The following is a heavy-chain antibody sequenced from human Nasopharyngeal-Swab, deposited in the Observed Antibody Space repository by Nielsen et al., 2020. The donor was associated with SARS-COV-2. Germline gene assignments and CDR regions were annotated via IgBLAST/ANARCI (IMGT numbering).Heavy chain of an antibody. CDR3: ARDQARVGLEWLFHSGSYFGAADY. V-gene: IGHV1-46*01. Sequence: HPPGRELGGLGLTNRSGGSTRYAQKFQGRVTMTRDTSTSTVYMELSSLRSEDTAVYYCARDQARVGLEWLFHSGSYFGAADYWGQGTLVTVSS. D-gene: IGHD1-26*01. J-gene: IGHJ4*02. CDR2: TNRSGGST.